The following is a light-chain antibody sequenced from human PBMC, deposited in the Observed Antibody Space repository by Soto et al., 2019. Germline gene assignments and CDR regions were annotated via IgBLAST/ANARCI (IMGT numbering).Light chain of an antibody. J-gene: IGLJ1*01. V-gene: IGLV2-11*01. Sequence: QSALTQPRSVSGSPGQSITISCTGTSNDVGGYNYVSWYQQHPGKAPKFMIYGVSERPSGVPDRFSGSKSGNTASLTISGLQAEDEGDYYCCSYAGSYTYVFGTGTKLTVL. CDR3: CSYAGSYTYV. CDR1: SNDVGGYNY. CDR2: GVS.